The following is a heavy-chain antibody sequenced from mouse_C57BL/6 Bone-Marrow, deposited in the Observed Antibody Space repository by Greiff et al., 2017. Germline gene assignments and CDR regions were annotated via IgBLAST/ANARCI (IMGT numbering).Heavy chain of an antibody. CDR2: INPNNGGT. D-gene: IGHD2-4*01. V-gene: IGHV1-18*01. Sequence: EVQLQQSGPELVKPGASVKIPCKASGYTFTDYNMDWVKQSHGKSLEWIGDINPNNGGTIYNQKFKGKATLTVDKSSSTAYMELRSLTSEDTAVYYCARAYYDYDDYAMDYWGQGTSVTVSS. CDR3: ARAYYDYDDYAMDY. CDR1: GYTFTDYN. J-gene: IGHJ4*01.